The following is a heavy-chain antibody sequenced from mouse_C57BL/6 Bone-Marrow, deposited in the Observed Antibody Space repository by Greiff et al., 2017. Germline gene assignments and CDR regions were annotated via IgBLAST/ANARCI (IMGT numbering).Heavy chain of an antibody. CDR1: GYTFTSYG. V-gene: IGHV1-81*01. CDR3: ANLWLRRRRFAY. Sequence: QVQLQQSGAELARPGASVKLSCKASGYTFTSYGISWVKQRTGQGLEWIGEIYPNSGNTYYNEKFKGKATLTADKSSSTAYMELRSLTSEDAAVYFCANLWLRRRRFAYWGQGTLVTVSA. CDR2: IYPNSGNT. D-gene: IGHD2-2*01. J-gene: IGHJ3*01.